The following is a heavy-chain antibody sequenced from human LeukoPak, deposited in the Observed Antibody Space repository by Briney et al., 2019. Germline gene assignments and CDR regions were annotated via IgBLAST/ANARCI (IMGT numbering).Heavy chain of an antibody. CDR2: IYYSGST. V-gene: IGHV4-59*01. CDR3: ARAGGRDDPLDI. J-gene: IGHJ3*02. Sequence: SGTLSLTCTVSGGSISSYYWSWIRQPPGKGLEWIGYIYYSGSTNYNPSLKSRVTISVDTSKNQFSLKLSSVTAADTAVYYCARAGGRDDPLDIWGQGTMVTVSS. D-gene: IGHD3-16*01. CDR1: GGSISSYY.